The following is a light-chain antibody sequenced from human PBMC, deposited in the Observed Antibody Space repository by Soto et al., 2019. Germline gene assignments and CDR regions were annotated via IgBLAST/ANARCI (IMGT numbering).Light chain of an antibody. CDR2: GAS. CDR3: QKLQRTSFT. V-gene: IGKV1-9*01. CDR1: QDISRY. J-gene: IGKJ3*01. Sequence: QLTQSPSSLSASVGDRVTITCRASQDISRYLAWYQQRAGKAPKLLIYGASTLQSGVTSRFSGSGSGTEFTLTISSLQPEDFSTYHCQKLQRTSFTFGRGTTVDV.